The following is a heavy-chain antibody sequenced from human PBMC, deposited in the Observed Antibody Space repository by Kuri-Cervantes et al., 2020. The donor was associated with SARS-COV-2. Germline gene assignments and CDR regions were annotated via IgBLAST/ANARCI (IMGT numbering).Heavy chain of an antibody. Sequence: GSLRLSCTVSGGSISSYYWSWIRQPPGKGLEWIGYIYYSGSTNYNPSLKSRVTISVDTSKNQFSLKLSSVTAADTAVYYCARRMAVAGTRGYWFDPWGQGTLVTVFS. J-gene: IGHJ5*02. D-gene: IGHD6-19*01. V-gene: IGHV4-59*01. CDR3: ARRMAVAGTRGYWFDP. CDR2: IYYSGST. CDR1: GGSISSYY.